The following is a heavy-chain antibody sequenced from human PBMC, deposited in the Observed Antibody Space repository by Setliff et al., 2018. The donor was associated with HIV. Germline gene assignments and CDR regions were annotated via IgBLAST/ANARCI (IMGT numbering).Heavy chain of an antibody. V-gene: IGHV3-7*03. CDR2: INPDGSHR. Sequence: WVRQAPGKGLEWVANINPDGSHRDYVDSVKGRFTISRDNAKNSLYLQMNSLRAEDTAVYYCARDRAYASFDYWGQGALVTVSS. J-gene: IGHJ4*02. D-gene: IGHD3-16*01. CDR3: ARDRAYASFDY.